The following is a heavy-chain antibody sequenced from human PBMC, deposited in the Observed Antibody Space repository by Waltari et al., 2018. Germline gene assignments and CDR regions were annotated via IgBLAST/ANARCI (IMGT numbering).Heavy chain of an antibody. D-gene: IGHD4-17*01. Sequence: QVQLVPSGAEVKKHGSSVKVSCKASGGTFSSYAISWVRQAPGQGLEWMGGVSPTFGTANDAQMFQGRVTITSDASTRTSYMELSSLRSEDTAVYYCESRGMTTVTTSWGQGTLVTVSS. V-gene: IGHV1-69*13. J-gene: IGHJ5*02. CDR3: ESRGMTTVTTS. CDR1: GGTFSSYA. CDR2: VSPTFGTA.